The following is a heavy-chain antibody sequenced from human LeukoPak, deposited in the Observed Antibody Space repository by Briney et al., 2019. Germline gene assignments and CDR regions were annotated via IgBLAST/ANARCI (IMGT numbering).Heavy chain of an antibody. V-gene: IGHV1-69*04. D-gene: IGHD3-3*02. J-gene: IGHJ2*01. CDR1: GGTFSSYA. Sequence: ASVKVSCKASGGTFSSYAISWVRQAPGQGLEWMGRIIPILGIANYAQKFQGRVTITADKSTSTAYMELSSLRSEDTAVYYCARELEFSRYWYFDLWGRGTLVSVSS. CDR2: IIPILGIA. CDR3: ARELEFSRYWYFDL.